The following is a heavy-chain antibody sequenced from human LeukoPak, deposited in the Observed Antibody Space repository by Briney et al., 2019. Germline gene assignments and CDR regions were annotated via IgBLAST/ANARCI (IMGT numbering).Heavy chain of an antibody. Sequence: GGSLRLSCAASGFTFSSYAMHWVRQAPGKGLEWVAVISYDGSNKYYADSMKGRFTISRDNSKNTLFLQMNSLRGEDTAVYYCARDRTRDGYNQGRVFDYWGQGTLVTVSS. D-gene: IGHD5-24*01. CDR3: ARDRTRDGYNQGRVFDY. V-gene: IGHV3-30-3*01. J-gene: IGHJ4*02. CDR1: GFTFSSYA. CDR2: ISYDGSNK.